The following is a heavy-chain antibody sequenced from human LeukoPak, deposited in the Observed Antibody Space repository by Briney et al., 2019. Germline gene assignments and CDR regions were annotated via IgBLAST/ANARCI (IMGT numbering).Heavy chain of an antibody. CDR3: ARGEYYYDSSGYPDY. CDR2: IWYDGNTK. CDR1: GFTVSSNY. Sequence: GGSLRLSCAASGFTVSSNYMSWVRQAPGKGLEWVAVIWYDGNTKYYADSVKGRFTISRDNSKDTLYLQMNSLRAEDTAVYYCARGEYYYDSSGYPDYWGQGTLVTVSS. D-gene: IGHD3-22*01. J-gene: IGHJ4*02. V-gene: IGHV3-33*08.